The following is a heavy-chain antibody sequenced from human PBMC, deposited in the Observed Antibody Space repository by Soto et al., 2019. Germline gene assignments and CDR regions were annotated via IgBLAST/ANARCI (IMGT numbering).Heavy chain of an antibody. Sequence: QVQLQESGPGLVKPSETLSLSCTVSGGSISSYHWSWIRQTPGKGLEWIGYVHYSWGSNYNPSLKSRVAISLDTSKRQFSLKLASVTAADTSVCYCARQGFGALHGLVAVWGQGSTVTVSS. CDR1: GGSISSYH. J-gene: IGHJ6*02. V-gene: IGHV4-59*08. CDR3: ARQGFGALHGLVAV. D-gene: IGHD3-10*01. CDR2: VHYSWGS.